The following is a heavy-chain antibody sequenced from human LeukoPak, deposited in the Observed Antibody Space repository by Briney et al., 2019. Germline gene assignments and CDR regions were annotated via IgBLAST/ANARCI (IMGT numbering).Heavy chain of an antibody. CDR1: GVSISSSRYY. CDR2: IYYSGST. Sequence: SETLSLTCTVSGVSISSSRYYWGWIRQPPGKGLEWIGSIYYSGSTYYNPSLKSRVTISVDTSKNHFSLKLNSVTAADTAVYYCARDSGYYYGEFDYWGQGTLVTVSS. V-gene: IGHV4-39*02. J-gene: IGHJ4*02. D-gene: IGHD3-22*01. CDR3: ARDSGYYYGEFDY.